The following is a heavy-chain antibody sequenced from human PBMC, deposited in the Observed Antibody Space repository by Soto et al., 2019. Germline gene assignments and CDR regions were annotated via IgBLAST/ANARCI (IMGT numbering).Heavy chain of an antibody. CDR2: IIPIFGTA. Sequence: EASVKVSCKASGGTFSSYAISWVRQAPGQGLEWMGGIIPIFGTANYAQKFQGRVTITADESTSTAYMELSSLRSEDTAVYYCARDGPSYDYVWGSYRPYYFDYWGQGTLVTVSS. CDR1: GGTFSSYA. J-gene: IGHJ4*02. V-gene: IGHV1-69*13. CDR3: ARDGPSYDYVWGSYRPYYFDY. D-gene: IGHD3-16*02.